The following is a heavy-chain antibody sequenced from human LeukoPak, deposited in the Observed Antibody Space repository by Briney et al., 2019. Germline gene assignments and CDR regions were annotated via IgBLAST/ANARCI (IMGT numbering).Heavy chain of an antibody. J-gene: IGHJ4*02. CDR3: GKSATAVADWACFDF. CDR2: VSWNIDII. CDR1: GFTFDDYG. V-gene: IGHV3-9*01. D-gene: IGHD6-19*01. Sequence: GGSLRLSCAASGFTFDDYGMHWVRQHPGKGLEWVASVSWNIDIIDYADSVKGRFTISRDNVRNFLYLEMNNLRLEDTALYYCGKSATAVADWACFDFWGQGTLVIVSS.